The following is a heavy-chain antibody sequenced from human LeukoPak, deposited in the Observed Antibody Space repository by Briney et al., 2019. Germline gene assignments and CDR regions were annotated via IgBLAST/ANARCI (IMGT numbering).Heavy chain of an antibody. V-gene: IGHV4-59*08. CDR3: ARLNGGN. CDR1: GGSISSYY. J-gene: IGHJ4*02. Sequence: SETLSLTCAVSGGSISSYYWSWIRQPPGKGLEWIGYIDYSGSTAYNPSLNGRVAVSLDTSKNQFSLKLRSVTAADTAVYYCARLNGGNWGPGILVTVSS. D-gene: IGHD4-23*01. CDR2: IDYSGST.